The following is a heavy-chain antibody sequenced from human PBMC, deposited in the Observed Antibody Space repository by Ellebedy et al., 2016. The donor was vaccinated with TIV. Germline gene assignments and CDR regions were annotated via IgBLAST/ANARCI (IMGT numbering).Heavy chain of an antibody. Sequence: SETLSLXCAVYGGSFSGYYWSWIRQPPGKGLEWIGEINHSGSTNYNPSLKSRVTISVDTSKNQFSLKLSSVTAADTAVYFCARGYGSGSYYSYWGQGTLVTVSS. CDR3: ARGYGSGSYYSY. D-gene: IGHD3-10*01. V-gene: IGHV4-34*01. CDR2: INHSGST. J-gene: IGHJ4*02. CDR1: GGSFSGYY.